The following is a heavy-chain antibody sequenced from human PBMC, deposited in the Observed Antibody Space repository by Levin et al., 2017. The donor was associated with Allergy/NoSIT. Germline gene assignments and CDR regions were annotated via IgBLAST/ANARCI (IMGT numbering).Heavy chain of an antibody. CDR2: IKSKTDGGTT. CDR1: GFTFSNAW. CDR3: TTDAGSVTTLDY. V-gene: IGHV3-15*01. D-gene: IGHD4-17*01. Sequence: SCAASGFTFSNAWMSWVRQAPGKGLEWVGRIKSKTDGGTTDYAAPVKGRFTISRDDSKNTLYLQMNSLKTEDTAVYYCTTDAGSVTTLDYWGQGTLVTVSS. J-gene: IGHJ4*02.